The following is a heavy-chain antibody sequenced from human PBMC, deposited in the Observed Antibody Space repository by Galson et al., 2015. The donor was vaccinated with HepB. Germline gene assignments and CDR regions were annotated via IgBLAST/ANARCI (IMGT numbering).Heavy chain of an antibody. Sequence: SLRLSCAASGFTFGDYAMSWFRQAPGKGLEWVGFIRSKAYGGTTEYAASVKGRFTISRDDSKSIAYLQMNSLKTEDTAVYYCTRDMNSGYDVEFGYYFDYWGQGTLVTVSS. J-gene: IGHJ4*02. CDR2: IRSKAYGGTT. CDR3: TRDMNSGYDVEFGYYFDY. D-gene: IGHD5-12*01. V-gene: IGHV3-49*03. CDR1: GFTFGDYA.